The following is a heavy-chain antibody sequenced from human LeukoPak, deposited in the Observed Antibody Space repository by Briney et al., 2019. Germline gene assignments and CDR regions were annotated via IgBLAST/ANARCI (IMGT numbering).Heavy chain of an antibody. CDR2: ISQDGSGK. CDR1: GFTFSNYW. V-gene: IGHV3-7*03. D-gene: IGHD6-19*01. CDR3: ARESAGYSSGWYKADYFDY. J-gene: IGHJ4*02. Sequence: GGSLRLSCGASGFTFSNYWMSWVRQAPGKGLEWVINISQDGSGKNYADSVEGRFIISRDNAKNSLYLQMNSLRAEDTAVYYCARESAGYSSGWYKADYFDYWGQGTLVTVSS.